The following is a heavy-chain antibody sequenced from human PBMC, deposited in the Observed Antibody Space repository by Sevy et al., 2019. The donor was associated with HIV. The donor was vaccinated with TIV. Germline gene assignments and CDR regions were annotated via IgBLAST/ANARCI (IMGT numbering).Heavy chain of an antibody. CDR2: MFYTGRT. V-gene: IGHV4-61*01. J-gene: IGHJ6*02. D-gene: IGHD1-26*01. CDR1: GGSVTSDSYY. CDR3: ARMGGLTDYGMDV. Sequence: SETLSLTCTVSGGSVTSDSYYWTWIRQPPGKGLECHGYMFYTGRTNYNPSLMSRVTISVDTSKNQFSLKLSSVTAADTAVYYCARMGGLTDYGMDVWGQGTTVTVSS.